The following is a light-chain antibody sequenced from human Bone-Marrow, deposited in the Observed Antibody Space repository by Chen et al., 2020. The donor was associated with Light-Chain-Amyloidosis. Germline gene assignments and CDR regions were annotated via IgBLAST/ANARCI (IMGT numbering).Light chain of an antibody. CDR3: QVWDRSSDRPL. J-gene: IGLJ3*02. V-gene: IGLV3-21*02. Sequence: SSVLTPPSSVSLAPGQTATIACGGNNIRATSVHWYQQTPCQAPLLVVYDDSDRPSGIPERLAGSNSGNTATLTISRVEAGDEADYYCQVWDRSSDRPLFGGGTKLTVL. CDR1: NIRATS. CDR2: DDS.